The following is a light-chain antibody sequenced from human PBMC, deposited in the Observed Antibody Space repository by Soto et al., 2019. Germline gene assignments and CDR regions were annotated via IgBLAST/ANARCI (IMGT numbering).Light chain of an antibody. V-gene: IGKV1-5*01. J-gene: IGKJ1*01. CDR2: DAS. CDR1: QSISSW. Sequence: DIQMTQSPSNLSASVGDRVTITCRASQSISSWLAWYQQKPGKAPKLLIYDASSLESGVPSRFSGSGSGTAFTLTISSLQPDDFATYYCQHYNSYSEAFGQATKVE. CDR3: QHYNSYSEA.